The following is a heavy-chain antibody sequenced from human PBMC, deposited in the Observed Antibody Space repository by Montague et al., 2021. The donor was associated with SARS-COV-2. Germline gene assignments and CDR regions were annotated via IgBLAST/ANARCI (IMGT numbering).Heavy chain of an antibody. CDR3: ARPPGGLLWFGEFDY. CDR1: GGSISSSSYY. D-gene: IGHD3-10*01. J-gene: IGHJ4*02. V-gene: IGHV4-39*01. Sequence: SETLSLTCTVSGGSISSSSYYWGWIRQPPGKGLEWIGSIYYSGSTYYNLSLKSRVTISVDTSKNQLSLKLSSVTAADTAVYYCARPPGGLLWFGEFDYWGRGTLVTVSS. CDR2: IYYSGST.